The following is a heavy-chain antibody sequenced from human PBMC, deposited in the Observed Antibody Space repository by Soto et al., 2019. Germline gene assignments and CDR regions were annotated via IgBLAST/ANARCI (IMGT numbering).Heavy chain of an antibody. Sequence: PGGSLRLSCAASGFTFSSYAMSWVRQAPGKGLEWVSAISGSGGSTYYADPVKGRFTISRDNSKNTLYLQMNSLRAEDTALYYCAKAGGSARQTYFDYWGQGTLVTVSS. CDR2: ISGSGGST. V-gene: IGHV3-23*01. J-gene: IGHJ4*02. CDR3: AKAGGSARQTYFDY. CDR1: GFTFSSYA.